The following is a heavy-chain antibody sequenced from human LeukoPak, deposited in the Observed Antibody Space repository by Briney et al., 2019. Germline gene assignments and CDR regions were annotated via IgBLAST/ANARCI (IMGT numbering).Heavy chain of an antibody. D-gene: IGHD4-17*01. CDR3: TAEDYGDYVPDF. CDR1: GFTFSNAW. J-gene: IGHJ4*02. Sequence: GGSLRLSCAASGFTFSNAWVGLVRQAPGKGLKMVCQIRSKTDGGTTDYAAPVKGRFTISRDDSKNTLYLQMNSLKTEDTAVYYCTAEDYGDYVPDFWGQGTLVTVSS. V-gene: IGHV3-15*01. CDR2: IRSKTDGGTT.